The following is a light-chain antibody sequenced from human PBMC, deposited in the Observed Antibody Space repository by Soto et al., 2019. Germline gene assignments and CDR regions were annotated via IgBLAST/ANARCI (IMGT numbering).Light chain of an antibody. V-gene: IGKV1-39*01. CDR1: QSITNS. CDR2: AAS. CDR3: QQGHSMPFT. J-gene: IGKJ3*01. Sequence: DIQMTQSPYSLSASVGDRVTITCRARQSITNSLNWYQHKPGKAPTLVVYAASSLQSGVPSRFSGSGSGTDFTLTISSLQPEDFATYFCQQGHSMPFTFGPGTKVDIK.